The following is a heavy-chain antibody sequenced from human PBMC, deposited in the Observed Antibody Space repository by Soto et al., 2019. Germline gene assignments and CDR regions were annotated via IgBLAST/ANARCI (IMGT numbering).Heavy chain of an antibody. V-gene: IGHV3-74*01. CDR3: AIGPRYGMDV. CDR2: INSDGSSA. J-gene: IGHJ6*02. CDR1: GFTFSSYW. Sequence: EVQLVESGGGLVQPGGSLRLSCAASGFTFSSYWMHWVRQAPGNGLVWLSRINSDGSSATYADSVKGRFTISRDKAKSTLYLQMNSLRAEDTAMYDCAIGPRYGMDVWGQGITVTVSS.